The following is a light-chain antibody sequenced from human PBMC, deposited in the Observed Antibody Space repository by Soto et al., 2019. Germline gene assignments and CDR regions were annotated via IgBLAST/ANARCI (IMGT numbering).Light chain of an antibody. V-gene: IGLV2-14*01. J-gene: IGLJ1*01. CDR2: DVT. Sequence: QSALTQPASVSGSPGQSITISCSGPTTDIHDFNSISWYQHHPGKAPKLIAYDVTRRPSGVSRRYSGSKSGLTASLTISGLQAEDEADYFCASYTTTNILLFGTATKLTVL. CDR1: TTDIHDFNS. CDR3: ASYTTTNILL.